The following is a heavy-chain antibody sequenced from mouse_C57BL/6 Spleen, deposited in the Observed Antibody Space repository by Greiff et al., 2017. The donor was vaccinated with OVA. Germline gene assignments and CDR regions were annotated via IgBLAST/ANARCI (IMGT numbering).Heavy chain of an antibody. V-gene: IGHV5-17*01. D-gene: IGHD4-1*01. Sequence: EVQLQQSGGGLVKPGGSLKLSCAASGFTFSDYGMHWVRQAPEKGLEWVAYISSGSSTIYYADTVKGRFTISRDNAKNTLFLQLTSLRSEDTAMYYCARVTGNSWFAYWGQGTLVTVSA. CDR2: ISSGSSTI. CDR3: ARVTGNSWFAY. CDR1: GFTFSDYG. J-gene: IGHJ3*01.